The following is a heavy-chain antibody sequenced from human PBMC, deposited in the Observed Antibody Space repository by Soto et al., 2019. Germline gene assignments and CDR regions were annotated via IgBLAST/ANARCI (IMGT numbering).Heavy chain of an antibody. J-gene: IGHJ4*02. Sequence: ETLSLTCTVSGGSISSYYWSWIRQPPGKGLEWIGYIYYSGSTNYNPSLKSRVTISVDTSKNQFSLKLSSVTAADKVVYYCAKYSRTAAAGFDYWGPGTLVTVSS. CDR2: IYYSGST. CDR1: GGSISSYY. V-gene: IGHV4-59*01. CDR3: AKYSRTAAAGFDY. D-gene: IGHD6-13*01.